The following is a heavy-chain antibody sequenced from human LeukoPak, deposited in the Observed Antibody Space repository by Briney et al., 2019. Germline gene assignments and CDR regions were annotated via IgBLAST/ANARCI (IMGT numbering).Heavy chain of an antibody. CDR2: IIPMFGTA. D-gene: IGHD2-2*01. Sequence: ASVKVSCKASGGTFNTFTISCVRQAPGQGLEWMGGIIPMFGTANYAQRFQGRVTITADESTSTAYMELRSLSSEDTAVNYCTKDGYCRGTNCYRGSYTDYYYMDVWGNGTTVTVSS. V-gene: IGHV1-69*13. J-gene: IGHJ6*03. CDR3: TKDGYCRGTNCYRGSYTDYYYMDV. CDR1: GGTFNTFT.